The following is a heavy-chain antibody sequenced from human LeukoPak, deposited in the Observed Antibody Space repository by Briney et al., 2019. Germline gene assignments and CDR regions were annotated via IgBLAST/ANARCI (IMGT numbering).Heavy chain of an antibody. CDR2: IFHSGST. J-gene: IGHJ3*02. D-gene: IGHD5-12*01. Sequence: SETLSLTCTVSGYSISNPYYWGWIRQPPGGGLEWIASIFHSGSTYYNPSLTSRVTISVDTSKNHFSLKLSSVTAADTAVYYCARDQGRGYSGYESGAFDIWGQGTMVTVSS. CDR1: GYSISNPYY. V-gene: IGHV4-38-2*02. CDR3: ARDQGRGYSGYESGAFDI.